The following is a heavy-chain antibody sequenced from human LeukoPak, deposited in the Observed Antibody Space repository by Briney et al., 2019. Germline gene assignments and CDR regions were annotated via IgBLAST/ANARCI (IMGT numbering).Heavy chain of an antibody. CDR1: GGSISSGDYY. Sequence: SETLSLTCTVSGGSISSGDYYWSWIRQPPGKGLEWIGYIYYSGSTYYNPSLKSRVTISVDTSKNQFSLKLSSVTAAGTAVYYCARRPAGRGKHFDYWGQGTLVTVSS. CDR3: ARRPAGRGKHFDY. J-gene: IGHJ4*02. V-gene: IGHV4-30-4*08. D-gene: IGHD3-16*01. CDR2: IYYSGST.